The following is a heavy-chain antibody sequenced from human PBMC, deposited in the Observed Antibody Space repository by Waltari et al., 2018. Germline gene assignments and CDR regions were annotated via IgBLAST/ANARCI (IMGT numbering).Heavy chain of an antibody. Sequence: QVQLQESGPGLVKPSETLSLTCTVSGGSISSYYWSWIRQPPGKGLEWNGYIHYSGRTNYHPSLKSRVTISVDTSKNQFSLKLSSVTAADTAVYYCARDLRSFDFWSGKALGYYYMDVWGKGTTVTISS. CDR3: ARDLRSFDFWSGKALGYYYMDV. CDR2: IHYSGRT. D-gene: IGHD3-3*01. CDR1: GGSISSYY. V-gene: IGHV4-59*01. J-gene: IGHJ6*03.